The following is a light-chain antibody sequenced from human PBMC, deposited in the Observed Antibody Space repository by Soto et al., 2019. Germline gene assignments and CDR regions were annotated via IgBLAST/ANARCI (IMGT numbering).Light chain of an antibody. CDR1: SSNIGNNF. CDR3: GTWDSGLSAVV. V-gene: IGLV1-51*01. Sequence: QSVLTQPPSVSAAPGQRVAISCSGSSSNIGNNFVFWYQQLPGTAPKLLIYDDNQRPSGIPDRFSGSKFGTSATLGITALQTGDEADYYCGTWDSGLSAVVFGGGTKLTVL. J-gene: IGLJ2*01. CDR2: DDN.